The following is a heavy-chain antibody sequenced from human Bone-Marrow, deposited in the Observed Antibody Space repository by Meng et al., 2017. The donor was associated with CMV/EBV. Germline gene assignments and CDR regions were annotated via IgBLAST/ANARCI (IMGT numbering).Heavy chain of an antibody. V-gene: IGHV3-11*04. J-gene: IGHJ6*02. CDR2: ISSSSSTI. CDR3: ARALDILTGYFPYYYYYGMDV. D-gene: IGHD3-9*01. CDR1: GFTFSDYY. Sequence: GESLKISCAASGFTFSDYYMSWIRQAPGKGLEWVSSISSSSSTIYYADSVKGRFTISRDNAKNSLYLQMNSLRAEDTAVYYCARALDILTGYFPYYYYYGMDVWGQGTTVTVSS.